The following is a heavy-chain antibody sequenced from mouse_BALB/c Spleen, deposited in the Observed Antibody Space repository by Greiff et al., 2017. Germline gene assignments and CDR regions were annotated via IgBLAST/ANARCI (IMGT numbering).Heavy chain of an antibody. Sequence: EVHLVESGGGLVKPGGSLKLSCAASGFTFSSYGMSWVRQTPDKRLEWVATISSGGSYTYYPDSVKGRFTISRDNAKNTLYLQMSSLKSEDTAMYYCARQRDFYAMDYWGQGTSVTVSS. J-gene: IGHJ4*01. D-gene: IGHD3-3*01. CDR3: ARQRDFYAMDY. V-gene: IGHV5-6*01. CDR2: ISSGGSYT. CDR1: GFTFSSYG.